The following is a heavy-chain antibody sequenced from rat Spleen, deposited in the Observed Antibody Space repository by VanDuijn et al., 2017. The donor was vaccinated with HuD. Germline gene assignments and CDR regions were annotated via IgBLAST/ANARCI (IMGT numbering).Heavy chain of an antibody. CDR2: ITNTGGSI. Sequence: EVQLVGSGGGLVQPGRSMKLSCTVSGFTFNNYWMSWIRQAPGKGLEWVASITNTGGSIYYPDSVKGRFTISRDNAKSTLSLQMDSLRSEDTATYYCATRHYGYTDYFDYWGQGVMVTVSS. J-gene: IGHJ2*01. CDR3: ATRHYGYTDYFDY. V-gene: IGHV5-31*01. D-gene: IGHD1-9*01. CDR1: GFTFNNYW.